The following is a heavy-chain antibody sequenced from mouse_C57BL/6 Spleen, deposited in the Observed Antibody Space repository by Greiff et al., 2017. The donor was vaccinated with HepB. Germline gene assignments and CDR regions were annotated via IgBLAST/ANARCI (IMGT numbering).Heavy chain of an antibody. CDR2: INPSTGGT. J-gene: IGHJ4*01. CDR1: GYSFTGYY. V-gene: IGHV1-42*01. CDR3: ARRDYDKRNAMDY. Sequence: VQLQQSGPELVKPGASVKISCKASGYSFTGYYMNWVKQSPEKSLEWIGEINPSTGGTTYNQKFKATATLTVDKSSSTAYMQLKSLTSEHSAVYYCARRDYDKRNAMDYWGQGTSVTVSS. D-gene: IGHD2-4*01.